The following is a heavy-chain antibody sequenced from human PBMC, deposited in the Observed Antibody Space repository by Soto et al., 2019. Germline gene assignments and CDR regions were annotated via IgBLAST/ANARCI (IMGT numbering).Heavy chain of an antibody. CDR1: GYTFTSYY. V-gene: IGHV1-46*03. CDR2: INPSGGST. Sequence: QVQLVQSGAEVKKPGASVKVSCKASGYTFTSYYMHWVRQAPGQGLEWMGIINPSGGSTSYAQKFQGGVTMTRDTSTSTVYMELSSLRSEDTAVYYCARGTGSIAPRPYYYYYLDVWGKGPTVTVSS. J-gene: IGHJ6*03. D-gene: IGHD6-6*01. CDR3: ARGTGSIAPRPYYYYYLDV.